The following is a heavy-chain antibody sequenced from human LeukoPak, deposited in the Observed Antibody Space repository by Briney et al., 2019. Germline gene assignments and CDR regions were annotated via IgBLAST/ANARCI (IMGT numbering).Heavy chain of an antibody. V-gene: IGHV4-34*01. CDR2: INHGGST. J-gene: IGHJ4*02. D-gene: IGHD3-10*01. CDR1: GGSFSGYY. CDR3: ARGSITMAFDY. Sequence: SETLSLTCAVYGGSFSGYYWSWIRQPPGKGLEWIGEINHGGSTNYNPSLKSRVTISVDTSKNQFSLKLSSVTAADTAVYYCARGSITMAFDYWGQGTLVTVSS.